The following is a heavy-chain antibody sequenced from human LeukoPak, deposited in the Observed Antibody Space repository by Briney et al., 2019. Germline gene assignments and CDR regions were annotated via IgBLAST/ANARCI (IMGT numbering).Heavy chain of an antibody. V-gene: IGHV4-39*01. D-gene: IGHD3-16*01. CDR2: IYYSGST. J-gene: IGHJ4*02. CDR1: GGSISSSTYY. Sequence: SETLSLTCTVSGGSISSSTYYWGWIRRPPGKGLEWIGSIYYSGSTYYNPSLKSRVTVSVDTSKYQFSLKLSSVTAADTAVYYCVRGSTLRHYQYWGQGTLVTVSS. CDR3: VRGSTLRHYQY.